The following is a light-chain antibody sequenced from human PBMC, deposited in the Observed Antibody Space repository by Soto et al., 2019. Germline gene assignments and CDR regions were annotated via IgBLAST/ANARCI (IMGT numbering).Light chain of an antibody. V-gene: IGKV3-20*01. Sequence: EIVLTQSPGTLSLSPGERATLSCRASQSVSSSFLAWYQQKPGQAPRLLIYGASSRATGIPDRFSGSGSGTDFTLTISGLEPEDFAVYYCQPYDNSPWTFGQGTNVEIK. CDR2: GAS. CDR3: QPYDNSPWT. CDR1: QSVSSSF. J-gene: IGKJ1*01.